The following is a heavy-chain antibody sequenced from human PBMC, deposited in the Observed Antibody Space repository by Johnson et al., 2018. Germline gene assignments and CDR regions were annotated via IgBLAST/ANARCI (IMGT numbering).Heavy chain of an antibody. V-gene: IGHV3-49*03. CDR2: IRRIAYGGTT. CDR1: GFNFGDYA. D-gene: IGHD6-13*01. CDR3: AKDYTSNWEHDAFDS. Sequence: VQLVESGGGLVQPGRSLRLSCTASGFNFGDYAMTWFRQAPGKGLEWVGIIRRIAYGGTTEYAASAKGRFTISRDDSKSIAYLQMNSLKTEETAVYYCAKDYTSNWEHDAFDSWGQGTMVTVSS. J-gene: IGHJ3*02.